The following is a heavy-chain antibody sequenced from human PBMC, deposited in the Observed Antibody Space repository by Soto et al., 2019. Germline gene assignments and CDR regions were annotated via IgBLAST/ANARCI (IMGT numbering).Heavy chain of an antibody. CDR2: IDPSDSYT. J-gene: IGHJ4*02. CDR1: GYSFTSYW. CDR3: ATRPVVGYTGDY. Sequence: PGESLKISCKGSGYSFTSYWISWVRQMPGKGPEWMGRIDPSDSYTNYSPSFQGHVTISADKSISTAYLQWSSLKASDTAMYYCATRPVVGYTGDYWGQGTLVTVSS. V-gene: IGHV5-10-1*01. D-gene: IGHD2-2*01.